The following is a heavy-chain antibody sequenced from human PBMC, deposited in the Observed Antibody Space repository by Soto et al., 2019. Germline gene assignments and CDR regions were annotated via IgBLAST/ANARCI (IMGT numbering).Heavy chain of an antibody. V-gene: IGHV4-61*01. D-gene: IGHD4-4*01. J-gene: IGHJ4*02. CDR3: ARTPPYSNYEGYYFDY. CDR1: GGSVSSGSYY. Sequence: PSETLSLTCTVSGGSVSSGSYYWSWIRQPPGKGLEWIGYIYYSGSTNYNPSLKSRVTISVDTSKNQFSLKLSSVTAADTAVYYCARTPPYSNYEGYYFDYWGQGTLVTVSS. CDR2: IYYSGST.